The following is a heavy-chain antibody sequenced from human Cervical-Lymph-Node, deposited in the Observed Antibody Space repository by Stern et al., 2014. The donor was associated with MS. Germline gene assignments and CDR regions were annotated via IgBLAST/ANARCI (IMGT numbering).Heavy chain of an antibody. D-gene: IGHD3-3*01. CDR3: ATSTIFGGVRGGTNYHYYGMDV. CDR2: INPSGGHT. CDR1: GYSFTSYY. J-gene: IGHJ6*02. Sequence: QVQLVQSGAEVKAPGASVKVSCKASGYSFTSYYFHWVRQAPGQGLEWMGRINPSGGHTRYAQRCQGRVTVTRDTSTGTVYMELSSLRSDDTAVYYCATSTIFGGVRGGTNYHYYGMDVWGQGTAVTVSS. V-gene: IGHV1-46*01.